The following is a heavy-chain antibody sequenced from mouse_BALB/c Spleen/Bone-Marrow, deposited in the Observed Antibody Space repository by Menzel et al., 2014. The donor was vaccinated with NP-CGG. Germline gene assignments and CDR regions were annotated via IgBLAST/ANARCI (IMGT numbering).Heavy chain of an antibody. J-gene: IGHJ3*01. V-gene: IGHV14-3*02. CDR1: GFNIKDTY. CDR3: ARIHYYGRAWFAY. D-gene: IGHD1-2*01. Sequence: EVQLQQSGAELVKPGASVKLSCTASGFNIKDTYMHWVKQRPEQGLEWIGRIDPANGNTKYDPKFQGKATITADTSSNTAYLQLSSLTSEDTAAYYCARIHYYGRAWFAYWGQGTLVTVSA. CDR2: IDPANGNT.